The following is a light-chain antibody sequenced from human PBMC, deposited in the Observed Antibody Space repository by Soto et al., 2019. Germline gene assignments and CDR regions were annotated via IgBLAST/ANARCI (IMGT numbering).Light chain of an antibody. CDR3: SSYTSSSTLV. J-gene: IGLJ1*01. V-gene: IGLV2-14*01. CDR2: EVS. CDR1: SSDVGGYNY. Sequence: QSVLTQPASVSGSPGQSITISCTGNSSDVGGYNYVSWYQQHPGKAPKLMIYEVSNRPPGVSNRFSGSKSGNTASLTISGLQAVDEADYYCSSYTSSSTLVFGTGTKVTVL.